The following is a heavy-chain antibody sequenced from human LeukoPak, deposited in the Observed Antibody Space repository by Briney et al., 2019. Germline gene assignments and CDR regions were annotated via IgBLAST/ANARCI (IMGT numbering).Heavy chain of an antibody. CDR2: ISYSGST. CDR1: GGSISSSNW. Sequence: PSETRSLTCAVSGGSISSSNWWRWVRQPPGKGLEWIGSISYSGSTYYNPSLKSRITISVDTSKNQFSLKLRSVTAVDTAMYYCARAFSGSYRLPFDYWGQGTLVTVSS. V-gene: IGHV4-39*01. J-gene: IGHJ4*02. D-gene: IGHD3-16*02. CDR3: ARAFSGSYRLPFDY.